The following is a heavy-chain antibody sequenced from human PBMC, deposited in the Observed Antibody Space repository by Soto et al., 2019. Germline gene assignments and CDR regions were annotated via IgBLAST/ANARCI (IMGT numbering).Heavy chain of an antibody. J-gene: IGHJ4*02. Sequence: GGSLRLSCAASGVTSTNACMNWVRQAPGRGLEWVGRIKSKNDGGTTDFPAPVKGRFTISRDDSKNTMYLQMNNLKTEDTAVYYCTTDGYYDSSGYSGSLQDFDYWGQGTLVTVSS. D-gene: IGHD3-22*01. CDR2: IKSKNDGGTT. CDR3: TTDGYYDSSGYSGSLQDFDY. V-gene: IGHV3-15*01. CDR1: GVTSTNAC.